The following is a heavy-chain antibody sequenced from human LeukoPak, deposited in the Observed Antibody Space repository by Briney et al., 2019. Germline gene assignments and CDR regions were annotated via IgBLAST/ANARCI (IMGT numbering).Heavy chain of an antibody. J-gene: IGHJ6*04. D-gene: IGHD2-15*01. CDR3: TRDQYCSGGSCYTADV. CDR2: IRSKAYGGTT. V-gene: IGHV3-49*03. CDR1: GFTFGDYA. Sequence: PGGSLRLSCTASGFTFGDYAMSWFRQAPGKGLEWVGFIRSKAYGGTTEYAASVKGRFTISRDDSKSIAYLQMNSLKTEDTAVYYCTRDQYCSGGSCYTADVWGKGTTVTVSS.